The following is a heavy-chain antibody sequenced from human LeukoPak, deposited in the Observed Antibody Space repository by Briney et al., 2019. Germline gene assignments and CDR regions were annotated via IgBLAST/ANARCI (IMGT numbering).Heavy chain of an antibody. CDR1: GGTFSRYA. CDR3: GRNIVVVPEVDYYYYYMDV. J-gene: IGHJ6*03. Sequence: SVKVSCKASGGTFSRYAISWVRQAPGQGLEWMGGIIPIFGTANFAQKFQGRVTITADESTSTSYIELSILRSEATAVDYSGRNIVVVPEVDYYYYYMDVWGKGTTVTVSS. V-gene: IGHV1-69*13. D-gene: IGHD2-2*01. CDR2: IIPIFGTA.